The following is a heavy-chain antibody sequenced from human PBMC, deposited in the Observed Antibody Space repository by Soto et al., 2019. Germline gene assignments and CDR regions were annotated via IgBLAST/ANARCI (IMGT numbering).Heavy chain of an antibody. V-gene: IGHV1-69*08. J-gene: IGHJ5*02. CDR3: ARDLGYGSWSYESWFDP. CDR1: GGTFSSYT. CDR2: IIPILGIA. Sequence: QVQLVQSGAEVKKPGSSVKVSCKASGGTFSSYTISWVRQAPGQGLEWMGRIIPILGIANYAQKFQGRVTITADKSTSTAYMELSSLRSEDTAVYYCARDLGYGSWSYESWFDPWGQGTLVTVS. D-gene: IGHD3-10*01.